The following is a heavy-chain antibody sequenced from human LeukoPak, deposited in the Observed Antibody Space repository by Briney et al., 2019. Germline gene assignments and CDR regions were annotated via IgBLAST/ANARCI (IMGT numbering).Heavy chain of an antibody. CDR1: GGSISSGGYY. V-gene: IGHV4-31*03. D-gene: IGHD2-15*01. J-gene: IGHJ3*01. Sequence: PSETLSLTCTVSGGSISSGGYYWSWIRQHPGKGLEWIGYIYYSGSTYYNPSLRSRVTISVDTSKNQFSLKLSSVTVADTAVYFCARRRVVVDSTDGASGAFDVWGQGTMVTVSS. CDR2: IYYSGST. CDR3: ARRRVVVDSTDGASGAFDV.